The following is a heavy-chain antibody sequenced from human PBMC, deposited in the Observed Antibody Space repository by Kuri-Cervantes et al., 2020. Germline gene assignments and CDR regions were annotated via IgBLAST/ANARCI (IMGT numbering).Heavy chain of an antibody. CDR2: IYYSGST. D-gene: IGHD3-10*01. CDR3: ARTYYYGSGTGY. Sequence: SETLSLTCTIAGGSISSGDYYWSWIRQPPGKGLEWIGYIYYSGSTYYNPSLKSRVTISVDKSKNQFSLKLSSVTAADTAVYYCARTYYYGSGTGYWGQGTLVTVSS. J-gene: IGHJ4*02. V-gene: IGHV4-30-4*01. CDR1: GGSISSGDYY.